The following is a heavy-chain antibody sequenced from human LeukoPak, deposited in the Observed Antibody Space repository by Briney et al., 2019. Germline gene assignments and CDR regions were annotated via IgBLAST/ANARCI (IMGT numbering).Heavy chain of an antibody. J-gene: IGHJ4*02. V-gene: IGHV3-74*01. D-gene: IGHD2-2*01. CDR1: GFAFSSYS. CDR2: INIDGSST. Sequence: GGSLRLSCAASGFAFSSYSMHWVRQAPGKGLVWVSRINIDGSSTTYADSAKGRFTISRDNAKNTLYLQMNSLRAEDSAVYYCARDRLRCSSGTSCSFDWGQGTLVTVSS. CDR3: ARDRLRCSSGTSCSFD.